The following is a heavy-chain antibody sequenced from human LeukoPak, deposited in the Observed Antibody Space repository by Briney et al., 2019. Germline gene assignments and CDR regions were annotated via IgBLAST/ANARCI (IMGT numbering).Heavy chain of an antibody. J-gene: IGHJ4*02. V-gene: IGHV1-8*03. CDR3: ARARRNYDFWSGILGY. CDR1: GYTFTSYD. CDR2: MNPNSGNT. D-gene: IGHD3-3*01. Sequence: ASVKVSCKASGYTFTSYDINWVRQATGQGLEWMGWMNPNSGNTGYAQKFQGRVTITRNTSISIAYMELSSLRSEDTAVYYCARARRNYDFWSGILGYWGQGTLVTVSS.